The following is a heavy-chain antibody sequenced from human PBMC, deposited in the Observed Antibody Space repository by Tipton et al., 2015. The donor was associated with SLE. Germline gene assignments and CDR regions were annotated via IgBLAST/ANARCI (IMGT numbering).Heavy chain of an antibody. Sequence: SLRLSSAASGFTFDDYAMHWVRQAPGKGLEWVSAISWNSGTIGYADSVKGRFTISRDNAKNSLYLQMNTLRPEDAAFYYCAKSTDSSAWYGYFDYWGQGAQVTVSS. D-gene: IGHD6-13*01. CDR2: ISWNSGTI. J-gene: IGHJ4*02. CDR3: AKSTDSSAWYGYFDY. V-gene: IGHV3-9*01. CDR1: GFTFDDYA.